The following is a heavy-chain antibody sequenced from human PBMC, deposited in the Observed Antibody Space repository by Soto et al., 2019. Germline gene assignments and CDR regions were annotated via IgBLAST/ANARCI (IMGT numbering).Heavy chain of an antibody. CDR3: VRDGSKNLRDWFDP. J-gene: IGHJ5*02. CDR1: GSPISGYY. Sequence: QVQLQESGPGLLKLSETLSLTCNVSGSPISGYYWSWIRQSAGKGLEWIGRVYATGTTNYNPSLKSRVTMSVDTSKRQFSLKLTSVTAADTAIYYCVRDGSKNLRDWFDPWGRGISVTVSS. CDR2: VYATGTT. V-gene: IGHV4-4*07. D-gene: IGHD2-2*03.